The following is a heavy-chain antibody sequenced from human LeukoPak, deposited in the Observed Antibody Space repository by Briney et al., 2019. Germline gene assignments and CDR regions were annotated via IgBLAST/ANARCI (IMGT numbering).Heavy chain of an antibody. D-gene: IGHD3-9*01. CDR3: ARSDDLLRYFDWLPRGYFDY. CDR1: GFTFSSYS. V-gene: IGHV3-21*01. J-gene: IGHJ4*02. CDR2: ISSSSSYI. Sequence: GGSLRLSCAASGFTFSSYSMNWVRQAPGKGLEWVSSISSSSSYIYYADSVKGRFTISRDNAKNSLYLQMNSLRAEDTAVYYCARSDDLLRYFDWLPRGYFDYWGQGTLVTVSS.